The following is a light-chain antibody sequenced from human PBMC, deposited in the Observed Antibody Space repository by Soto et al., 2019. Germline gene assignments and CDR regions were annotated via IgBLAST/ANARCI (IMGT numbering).Light chain of an antibody. Sequence: QSVLTQPASVSGSPGQSITISCTGTSSNIGDYNYVSWYQQHPGKAPKLMIYEVSNRPSGVSNRFSGSKSGNTASLTISGLQAEDEADYYCLSYDSSLSGWVFGGGTKLTVL. CDR1: SSNIGDYNY. V-gene: IGLV2-14*01. CDR3: LSYDSSLSGWV. CDR2: EVS. J-gene: IGLJ3*02.